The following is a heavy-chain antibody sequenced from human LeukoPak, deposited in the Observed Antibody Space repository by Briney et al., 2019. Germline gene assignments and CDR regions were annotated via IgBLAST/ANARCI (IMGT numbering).Heavy chain of an antibody. CDR3: ASQAPGAFDI. Sequence: GGSLRLSCAASGFTFSSYSMNWVRQAPGKGLEWVSSISSSSSYIYYADSVKGRFTISRDNAKNSLYLQMNSLRAEDTAVHYCASQAPGAFDIWGQGTMVTVSS. J-gene: IGHJ3*02. CDR2: ISSSSSYI. V-gene: IGHV3-21*01. CDR1: GFTFSSYS.